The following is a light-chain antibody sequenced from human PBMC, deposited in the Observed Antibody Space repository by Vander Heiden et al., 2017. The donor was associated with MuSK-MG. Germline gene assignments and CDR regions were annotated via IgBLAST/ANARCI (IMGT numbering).Light chain of an antibody. CDR2: AAS. CDR1: QGISRW. V-gene: IGKV1-12*01. CDR3: QQANCFPLT. Sequence: DVQMTQSPSSVSASVGDRVTITCRPSQGISRWLAWYQQKPGRAPKLLIYAASTLQSGVPSRFSGTASGTDFILTISSLQPEDFATYYCQQANCFPLTFGGGTKVDIK. J-gene: IGKJ4*01.